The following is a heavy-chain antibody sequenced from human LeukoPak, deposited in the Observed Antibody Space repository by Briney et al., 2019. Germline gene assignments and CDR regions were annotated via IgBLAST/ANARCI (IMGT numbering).Heavy chain of an antibody. V-gene: IGHV3-30*18. J-gene: IGHJ1*01. D-gene: IGHD6-13*01. CDR2: ISYDGSNK. Sequence: GGSLRLSCAASGFTFSSYGMHWVRQAPGKGLEWVAVISYDGSNKYYVDSVKCRFTISRDNSKNTLYLQMNSLRAEDTAVYYCAKPSGEYSSSWFPEYFQHWGQGTLVTVSS. CDR3: AKPSGEYSSSWFPEYFQH. CDR1: GFTFSSYG.